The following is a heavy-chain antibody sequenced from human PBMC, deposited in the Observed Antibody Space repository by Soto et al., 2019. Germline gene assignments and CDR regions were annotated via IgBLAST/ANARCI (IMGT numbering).Heavy chain of an antibody. CDR1: GGTFSSYT. CDR3: ALSDDDINHEGPISCY. V-gene: IGHV1-69*02. Sequence: QVQLVHSGAEVKKPGSSVKVSCKASGGTFSSYTFIWVRQAPGQGLEWMGRIIPIIGKATSAQNFQGRVTITADKSTSTANLELSRLRSEDTPVYYFALSDDDINHEGPISCYWGHGTHVNVSS. D-gene: IGHD1-1*01. CDR2: IIPIIGKA. J-gene: IGHJ4*01.